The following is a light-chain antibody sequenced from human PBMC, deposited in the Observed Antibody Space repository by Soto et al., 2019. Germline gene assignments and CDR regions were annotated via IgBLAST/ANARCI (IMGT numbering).Light chain of an antibody. CDR1: QGISND. CDR3: LQHNSYPFT. V-gene: IGKV1-17*01. CDR2: AES. J-gene: IGKJ3*01. Sequence: DIQMTQSPSSLSASVADRVTITCLASQGISNDLGWYQQMPGKAPKRLIYAESSLQSGVPSRFSGSGSGTEFTLTISSLQTEDFATYFWLQHNSYPFTFGPGTKVDIK.